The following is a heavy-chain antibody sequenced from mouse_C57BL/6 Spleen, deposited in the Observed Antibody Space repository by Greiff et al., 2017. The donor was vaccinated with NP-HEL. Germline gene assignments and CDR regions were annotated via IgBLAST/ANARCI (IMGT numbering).Heavy chain of an antibody. J-gene: IGHJ2*01. D-gene: IGHD2-2*01. Sequence: QVQLQQSGPELVKPGASVKISCKASGYAFSSSWMNWVKQRPGKGLEWIGRIYPGDGDTNYNGKFKGKATLTADKSSSTAYMQLSSLTSEDSAVYFCARWGVTTGFDYWGQGTTLTVSS. CDR3: ARWGVTTGFDY. CDR2: IYPGDGDT. CDR1: GYAFSSSW. V-gene: IGHV1-82*01.